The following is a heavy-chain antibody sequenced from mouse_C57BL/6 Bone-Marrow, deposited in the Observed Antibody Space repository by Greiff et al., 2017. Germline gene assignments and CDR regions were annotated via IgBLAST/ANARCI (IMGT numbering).Heavy chain of an antibody. CDR3: GRGGITTVVAPSWFAY. V-gene: IGHV1-9*01. CDR1: GYTFTGYW. CDR2: ILPGSGST. D-gene: IGHD1-1*01. Sequence: VMLVESGAELMKPGASVKLSCKATGYTFTGYWIEWVKQRPGHGLEWIGEILPGSGSTNYNEKFKGKATFTADTSSNTAYMQLSSLTTEDSAIYYCGRGGITTVVAPSWFAYWGQGTRVTVSA. J-gene: IGHJ3*01.